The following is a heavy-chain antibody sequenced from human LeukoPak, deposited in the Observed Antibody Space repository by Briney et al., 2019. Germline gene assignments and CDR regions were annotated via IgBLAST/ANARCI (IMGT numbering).Heavy chain of an antibody. CDR3: ARVEWELPGY. CDR2: FDPEDGET. D-gene: IGHD1-26*01. Sequence: ASVTVSCKVSGYTLTELSMHWVRQAPGKGLEWMGGFDPEDGETIYAQKFQGRVTMTRDTSISTAYMELSRLRSDDTAVYYCARVEWELPGYWGQGTLVTVSS. CDR1: GYTLTELS. V-gene: IGHV1-24*01. J-gene: IGHJ4*02.